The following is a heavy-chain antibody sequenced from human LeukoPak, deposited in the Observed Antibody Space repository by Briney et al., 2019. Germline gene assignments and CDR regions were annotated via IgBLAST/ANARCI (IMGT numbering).Heavy chain of an antibody. CDR3: AKDSVTTLDY. V-gene: IGHV3-64*01. CDR2: INNNGGST. J-gene: IGHJ4*02. CDR1: GFTFSSYA. Sequence: GGSLRLSCAASGFTFSSYAMHWVRQAPGKGLEYVSAINNNGGSTYYANSVRGRFTISRDNSKNTLYLQVGSLRADDTAVYYCAKDSVTTLDYWGQGTLVTVSS. D-gene: IGHD4-17*01.